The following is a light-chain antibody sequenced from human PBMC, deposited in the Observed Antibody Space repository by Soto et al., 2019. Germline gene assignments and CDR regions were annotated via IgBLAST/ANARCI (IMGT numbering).Light chain of an antibody. Sequence: DIQMTQSPTSLSASVGDRVTISCRASQYISTYLSWYQQKPGKAPRLLIYAASTVQSGVPPRFSGSGSGTDFTLTISSLQPEDVATYYCQKYNGAFSFGPGTKV. J-gene: IGKJ3*01. CDR1: QYISTY. V-gene: IGKV1-39*01. CDR2: AAS. CDR3: QKYNGAFS.